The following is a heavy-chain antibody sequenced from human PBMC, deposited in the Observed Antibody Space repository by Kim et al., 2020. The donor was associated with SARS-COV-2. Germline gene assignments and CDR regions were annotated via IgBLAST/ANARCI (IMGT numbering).Heavy chain of an antibody. V-gene: IGHV3-48*03. CDR2: I. CDR3: ERDSNYGGTFDY. Sequence: IHHAASVKGRFIISRDNSKHSLYLQMNSLRDEDTAIYYCERDSNYGGTFDYWGQGALVTVSS. D-gene: IGHD4-17*01. J-gene: IGHJ4*02.